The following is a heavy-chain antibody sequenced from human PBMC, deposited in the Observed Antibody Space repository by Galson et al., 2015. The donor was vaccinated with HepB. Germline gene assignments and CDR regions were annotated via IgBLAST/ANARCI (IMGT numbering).Heavy chain of an antibody. V-gene: IGHV3-30-3*01. Sequence: SLRLSCAASGFTFSSYAMHWVRQAPGKGLEWVAVISYDGSNKYYADSVKGRFTISRDNSKNTLYLQMNSLRAEDTAVYYCEIRGIAVAGYYYGMDVWGQGTTVTVSS. CDR1: GFTFSSYA. CDR2: ISYDGSNK. J-gene: IGHJ6*02. D-gene: IGHD6-19*01. CDR3: EIRGIAVAGYYYGMDV.